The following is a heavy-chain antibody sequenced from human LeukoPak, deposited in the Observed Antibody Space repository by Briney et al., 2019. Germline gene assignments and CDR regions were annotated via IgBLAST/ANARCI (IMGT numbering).Heavy chain of an antibody. Sequence: ASVKVSCKXSGYTFTSYYMHWVRQASGQGLEWMGIINPSGGSTSYAQKFQGRVTMTRDTSTSTVYMELSSLRSEDTAVYYCARDAANYYDSSGYYHYGGAYWGQGTLVTVSS. V-gene: IGHV1-46*01. CDR3: ARDAANYYDSSGYYHYGGAY. D-gene: IGHD3-22*01. CDR2: INPSGGST. J-gene: IGHJ4*02. CDR1: GYTFTSYY.